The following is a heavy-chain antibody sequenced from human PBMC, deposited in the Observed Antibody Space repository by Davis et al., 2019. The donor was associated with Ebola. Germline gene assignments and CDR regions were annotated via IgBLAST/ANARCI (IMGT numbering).Heavy chain of an antibody. CDR2: ISAYNGNT. J-gene: IGHJ4*02. CDR1: GDTFIGYY. CDR3: ARGSWLERFDY. D-gene: IGHD1-1*01. V-gene: IGHV1-18*04. Sequence: GSVMVSCKASGDTFIGYYMHWVRQAPVQGLEWMGWISAYNGNTNYAQKLQGIVTMTTDTSTSTAYMELRSLRSDDTAVYYCARGSWLERFDYWGQGTLVTVSS.